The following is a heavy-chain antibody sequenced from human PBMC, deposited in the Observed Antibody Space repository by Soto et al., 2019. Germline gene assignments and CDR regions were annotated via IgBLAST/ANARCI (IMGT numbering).Heavy chain of an antibody. CDR1: NFTFSRYS. D-gene: IGHD3-3*02. J-gene: IGHJ4*02. CDR2: ISSSTNTI. Sequence: EVQLVESGGGLVQPGGSLRLSCAASNFTFSRYSMNWFRQAPGKGLEWVSYISSSTNTIYYADSVKGRFTIPRDNAKSSLYLQMKSLRDEDTAVYYCARQLGSPSAGDFDYWGQGTLVTVSS. V-gene: IGHV3-48*02. CDR3: ARQLGSPSAGDFDY.